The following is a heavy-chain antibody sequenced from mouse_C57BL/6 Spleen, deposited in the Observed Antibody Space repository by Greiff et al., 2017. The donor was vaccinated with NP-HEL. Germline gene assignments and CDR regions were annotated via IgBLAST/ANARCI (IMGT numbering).Heavy chain of an antibody. V-gene: IGHV1-55*01. CDR1: GYTFTSYW. CDR3: ARTLLIYDYDVAY. Sequence: QVQLQQPGAELVKPGASVKMSCKASGYTFTSYWITWVKQRPGQGLEWIGDIYPGSGSTNYNEKFKSKATLTVDTSSSTAYMQLSSLTSEDSAVYYCARTLLIYDYDVAYWGQGTLVTVSA. CDR2: IYPGSGST. D-gene: IGHD2-4*01. J-gene: IGHJ3*01.